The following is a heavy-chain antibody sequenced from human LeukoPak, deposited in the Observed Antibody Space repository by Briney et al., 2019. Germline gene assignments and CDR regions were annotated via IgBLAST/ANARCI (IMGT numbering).Heavy chain of an antibody. J-gene: IGHJ6*03. CDR1: GGTFSSYA. D-gene: IGHD6-19*01. V-gene: IGHV1-69*05. Sequence: SVKVSCKASGGTFSSYAISWVRQAPGQGLEWMGRIIPIFGTANYAQKFQGRVTITTDESTSTAYLELSSLRSEDTAVYYCARDTTVAGTNYYYMDVWGKGTTVTVSS. CDR3: ARDTTVAGTNYYYMDV. CDR2: IIPIFGTA.